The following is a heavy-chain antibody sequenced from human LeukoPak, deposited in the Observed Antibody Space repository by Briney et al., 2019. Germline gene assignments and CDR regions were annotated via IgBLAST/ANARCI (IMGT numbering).Heavy chain of an antibody. J-gene: IGHJ4*02. D-gene: IGHD6-13*01. CDR1: GGTFSSCA. Sequence: SVKVSCKASGGTFSSCAISWVRQAPGQGLEWMGGIIPIFGTANYAQKFQGRVTITADESTSTAYMELSSLRSEDTAVYYCARESIAAAGIVYFDYWGQGTLVTVSS. CDR3: ARESIAAAGIVYFDY. CDR2: IIPIFGTA. V-gene: IGHV1-69*01.